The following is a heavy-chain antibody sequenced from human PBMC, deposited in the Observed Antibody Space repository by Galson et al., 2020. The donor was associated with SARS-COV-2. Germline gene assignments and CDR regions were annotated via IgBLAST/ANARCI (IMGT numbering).Heavy chain of an antibody. CDR3: ARSFADFWSGYYMLGTSDYFDY. Sequence: GGSLRLSCAASGFTFSSYAMHWVRPAPGKGLAWVAVISYDGSNKYYADSVKGRFTISRDNSKNTLYLQMNSLRAEDTAVYYCARSFADFWSGYYMLGTSDYFDYWGQGTLVTVSS. J-gene: IGHJ4*02. CDR1: GFTFSSYA. CDR2: ISYDGSNK. D-gene: IGHD3-3*01. V-gene: IGHV3-30*04.